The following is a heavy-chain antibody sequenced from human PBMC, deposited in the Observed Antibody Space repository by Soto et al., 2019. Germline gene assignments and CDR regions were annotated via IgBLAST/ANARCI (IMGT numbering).Heavy chain of an antibody. V-gene: IGHV1-8*01. CDR2: MNPNSGNT. D-gene: IGHD1-26*01. J-gene: IGHJ4*02. CDR1: GYTFTSYD. CDR3: AGDRVGANDS. Sequence: QVQLVQSGAEVKKPGASVKFSCKASGYTFTSYDINWVRQATGQGLEWMGWMNPNSGNTGNAQKFQGRVTMTRKTSISTAYMELNILRSEDTAVYYRAGDRVGANDSWGQGTLVTVSS.